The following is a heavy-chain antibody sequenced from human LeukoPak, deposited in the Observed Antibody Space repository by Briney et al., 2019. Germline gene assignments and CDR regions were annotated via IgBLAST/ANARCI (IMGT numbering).Heavy chain of an antibody. Sequence: GRSLRLSCAASGFTFSSYGMHWVRQAPGKGLEWVAVISYDGSNKYYADSVKGRFTIFRDNSKNTLYLQMNSLRAEDTAVYYCAKGTYSYGYPPDYWGQGTLVTVSS. CDR1: GFTFSSYG. CDR2: ISYDGSNK. CDR3: AKGTYSYGYPPDY. V-gene: IGHV3-30*18. J-gene: IGHJ4*02. D-gene: IGHD5-18*01.